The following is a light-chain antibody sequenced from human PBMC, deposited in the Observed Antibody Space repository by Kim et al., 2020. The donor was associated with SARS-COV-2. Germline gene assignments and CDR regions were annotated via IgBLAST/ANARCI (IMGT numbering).Light chain of an antibody. Sequence: ASGGDRVTITCRASQDIRNDLGWYQQNPGRAPKRLIYGSSSLQSGVPSRFSGSGSGTEFTLTISSVQPEYFATYFCLQHSTYPITFGQGTRLEIK. CDR2: GSS. V-gene: IGKV1-17*01. J-gene: IGKJ5*01. CDR3: LQHSTYPIT. CDR1: QDIRND.